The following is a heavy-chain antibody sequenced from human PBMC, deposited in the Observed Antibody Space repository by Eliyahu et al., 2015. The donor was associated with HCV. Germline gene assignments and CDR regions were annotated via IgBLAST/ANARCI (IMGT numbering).Heavy chain of an antibody. Sequence: QVQLQESGPGLVKPSQTLSLXCTVSGGSITSGGYYWSWIRXPPRKGLXWIGCIYYSGSTYYNPSLKSRVTISVDTSKNQFSLKLSSVTAADTAVYYCARTQTSYYYDSSGYYYARGRPPLYFDYWGQGTLVTVSS. CDR3: ARTQTSYYYDSSGYYYARGRPPLYFDY. V-gene: IGHV4-31*03. J-gene: IGHJ4*02. D-gene: IGHD3-22*01. CDR1: GGSITSGGYY. CDR2: IYYSGST.